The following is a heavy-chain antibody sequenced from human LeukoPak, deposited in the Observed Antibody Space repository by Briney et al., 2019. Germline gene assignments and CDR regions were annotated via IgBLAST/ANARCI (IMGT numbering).Heavy chain of an antibody. Sequence: PGGSLRLSCAASGFTFSSYAMHWVRQAPGKGLEWVAVISYDGSNKYYADSVKGRFTISRDNSKNTLYLQMNSLRAEDTAVYYCARAEVVISPRMDYWGQGTLVTVSS. V-gene: IGHV3-30-3*01. CDR3: ARAEVVISPRMDY. CDR1: GFTFSSYA. D-gene: IGHD3-22*01. J-gene: IGHJ4*02. CDR2: ISYDGSNK.